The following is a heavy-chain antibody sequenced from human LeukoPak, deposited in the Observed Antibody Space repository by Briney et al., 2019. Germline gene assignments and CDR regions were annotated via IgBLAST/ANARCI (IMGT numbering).Heavy chain of an antibody. Sequence: GGSLRLSCAASGFTFSSYSMNWVRQAPGKGLEWVSSISSSSSYIYYADSVKGRFTISRDNAKNSLYLQMNSLRAEDTAVYYCARDHEWLDQYFYYYYYMDVWGKGTTVTVSS. V-gene: IGHV3-21*01. CDR3: ARDHEWLDQYFYYYYYMDV. CDR2: ISSSSSYI. J-gene: IGHJ6*03. CDR1: GFTFSSYS. D-gene: IGHD5-12*01.